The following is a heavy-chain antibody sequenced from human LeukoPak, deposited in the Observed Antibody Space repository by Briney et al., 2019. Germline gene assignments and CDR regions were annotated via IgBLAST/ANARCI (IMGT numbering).Heavy chain of an antibody. CDR3: ARDVAWDYYDSSGYLDY. J-gene: IGHJ4*02. CDR2: ISAYNGNT. Sequence: ASVKVSCKASGYTFTSYGISWVRQAPGQGLEWMGWISAYNGNTNYAQKLQGSVTMTTDTSTSTAYMELRSLRSDDTAVYYCARDVAWDYYDSSGYLDYWGQGTLVTVSS. CDR1: GYTFTSYG. D-gene: IGHD3-22*01. V-gene: IGHV1-18*01.